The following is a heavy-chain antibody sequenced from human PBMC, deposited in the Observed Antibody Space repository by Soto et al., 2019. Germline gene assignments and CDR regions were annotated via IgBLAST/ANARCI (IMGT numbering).Heavy chain of an antibody. Sequence: EVKLVESGGGLVQPGRSLRLSCAASGFTSNDYAMHWVRQAPGKGLEWVSGIYYNSDRIDYGDSVKGRFATSRENAKNSLYLQMNSLRPEDMAVYYCVKDVLPGGADYWGPGTLVTVSS. J-gene: IGHJ4*02. V-gene: IGHV3-9*02. CDR2: IYYNSDRI. D-gene: IGHD3-16*01. CDR1: GFTSNDYA. CDR3: VKDVLPGGADY.